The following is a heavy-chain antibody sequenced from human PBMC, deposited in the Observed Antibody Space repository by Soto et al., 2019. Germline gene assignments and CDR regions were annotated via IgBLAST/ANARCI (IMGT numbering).Heavy chain of an antibody. CDR3: AMEYCSSTRCYRDY. J-gene: IGHJ4*02. D-gene: IGHD2-2*02. Sequence: ASVQVSCKASGGTFSSYTISWVRQAPGQGLEWMGRIIPILGIANYAQKFQGRVTITADKSTSTAYMELSSLRSEDTAVHYCAMEYCSSTRCYRDYWGQGALVTVSS. CDR1: GGTFSSYT. CDR2: IIPILGIA. V-gene: IGHV1-69*02.